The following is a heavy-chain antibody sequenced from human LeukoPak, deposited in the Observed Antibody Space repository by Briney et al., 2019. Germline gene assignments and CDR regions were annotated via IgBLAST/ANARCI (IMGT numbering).Heavy chain of an antibody. D-gene: IGHD3-9*01. CDR3: ARSIGLTGGGVDV. Sequence: GGSLRLSCAASGFTFSDYNMNWVRQAPGMGLEWVSYITNGGSTIHHADSVKGRFTISRDNAKKTLYLQMNSLRAEDTAVYYCARSIGLTGGGVDVWGQGTTVTVSS. CDR2: ITNGGSTI. V-gene: IGHV3-11*01. J-gene: IGHJ6*02. CDR1: GFTFSDYN.